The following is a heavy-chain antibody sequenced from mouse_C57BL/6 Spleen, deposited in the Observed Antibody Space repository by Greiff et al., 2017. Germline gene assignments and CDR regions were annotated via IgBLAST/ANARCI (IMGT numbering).Heavy chain of an antibody. J-gene: IGHJ3*01. D-gene: IGHD1-1*01. CDR3: ARDFDYYGSSYGSWFAY. Sequence: QVQLQQSGAELMKPGASVKLSCKATGYTFTGYWIEWVKQRPGHGLEWIGEILPGSGSTNYNEKFKGKATFTADTSSNTAYMQLSSLTTEDSAIYYCARDFDYYGSSYGSWFAYWGQGTLVTVSA. CDR2: ILPGSGST. V-gene: IGHV1-9*01. CDR1: GYTFTGYW.